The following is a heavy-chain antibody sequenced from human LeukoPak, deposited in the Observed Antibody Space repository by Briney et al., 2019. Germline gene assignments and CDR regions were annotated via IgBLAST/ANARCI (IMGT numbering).Heavy chain of an antibody. D-gene: IGHD1/OR15-1a*01. CDR2: INHSGST. V-gene: IGHV4-34*01. CDR1: GGSFSGYY. Sequence: ESSETLSLTCAVYGGSFSGYYWSWIRQPPGKGLEWIGEINHSGSTNYNPSLKSRVTISVDTSKNQFSLKLSSVTAADTAVYYCATQQIWEHGSGWFDPWGQGTLVTVSS. J-gene: IGHJ5*02. CDR3: ATQQIWEHGSGWFDP.